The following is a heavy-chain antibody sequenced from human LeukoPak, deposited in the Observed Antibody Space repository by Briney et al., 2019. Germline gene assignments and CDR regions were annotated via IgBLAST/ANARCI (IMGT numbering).Heavy chain of an antibody. CDR2: IIGSGGST. D-gene: IGHD6-13*01. J-gene: IGHJ6*02. CDR1: GFTFSSYA. V-gene: IGHV3-23*01. Sequence: GGSLRLSCAASGFTFSSYAMSWVRQAPGKGLEWVSAIIGSGGSTYYADSVKGRFTISRDNSKNTLYMQMNSLRAEDTAVYYCAKELAAAGTNYYYGMDVWGQGTTVTVSS. CDR3: AKELAAAGTNYYYGMDV.